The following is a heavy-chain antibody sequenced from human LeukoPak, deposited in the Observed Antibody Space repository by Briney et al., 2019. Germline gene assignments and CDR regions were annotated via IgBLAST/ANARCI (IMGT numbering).Heavy chain of an antibody. J-gene: IGHJ4*02. CDR3: VTSQSNFASSRPLWGIY. V-gene: IGHV3-23*01. D-gene: IGHD3-16*01. Sequence: PVGSLTLSCAASGFTFSSYAMSWVRQAPGQGLEWVSGINRGGGSTYYADSVKGRFTLSRDTSKNTLYLQLNSLRADDTAVYYCVTSQSNFASSRPLWGIYWGQRNLVTVSS. CDR1: GFTFSSYA. CDR2: INRGGGST.